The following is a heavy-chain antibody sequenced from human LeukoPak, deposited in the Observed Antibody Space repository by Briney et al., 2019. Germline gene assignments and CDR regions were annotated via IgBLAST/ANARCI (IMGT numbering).Heavy chain of an antibody. CDR1: GFTVSSKY. J-gene: IGHJ4*02. V-gene: IGHV3-66*01. CDR2: IYSGGST. Sequence: PGGSLRLSCAASGFTVSSKYMSWVRQAPGKGLEWVSVIYSGGSTYYADSVKGRFTISRDNSKNMLFLQMNSLRAEDTAVYYCARFYDSSGYLDYWGQGTLVTVSS. CDR3: ARFYDSSGYLDY. D-gene: IGHD3-22*01.